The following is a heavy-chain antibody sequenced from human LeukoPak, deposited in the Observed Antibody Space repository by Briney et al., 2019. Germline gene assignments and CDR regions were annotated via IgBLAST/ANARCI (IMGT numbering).Heavy chain of an antibody. J-gene: IGHJ5*02. CDR3: ARKATVTTYDWFDP. D-gene: IGHD4-17*01. CDR2: ISAYNGNT. V-gene: IGHV1-18*01. CDR1: GYTFTSYG. Sequence: GASVKVSCKASGYTFTSYGISWVRQAPEQGLEWMGWISAYNGNTNYAQKLQGRVTMTTDTSTSTAYMELRSLRSDDTAVYYCARKATVTTYDWFDPWGQGTLVTVSS.